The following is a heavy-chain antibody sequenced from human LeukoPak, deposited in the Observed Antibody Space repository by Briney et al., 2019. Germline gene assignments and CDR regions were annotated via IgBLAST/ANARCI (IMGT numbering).Heavy chain of an antibody. V-gene: IGHV3-73*01. D-gene: IGHD3-10*01. Sequence: PGGSLRLSCAASGFTFSGSALHWVRQASGKGLEWVGRIRSKANSYATAYAASVKGRFTISRDDSKNTAYLQMNSLKTEDTAVYYCTRLTRHDYWGQGTLVTVSS. J-gene: IGHJ4*02. CDR1: GFTFSGSA. CDR2: IRSKANSYAT. CDR3: TRLTRHDY.